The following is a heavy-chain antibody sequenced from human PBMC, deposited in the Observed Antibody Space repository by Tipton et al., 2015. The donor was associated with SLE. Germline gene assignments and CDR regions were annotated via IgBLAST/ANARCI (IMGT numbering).Heavy chain of an antibody. D-gene: IGHD3-10*01. CDR3: ARDYEVYGSGYSHGMDV. V-gene: IGHV3-30-3*01. CDR2: ISYDGSNK. J-gene: IGHJ6*02. Sequence: SLRLSCAASGFTFSSYAMHWVRQAPGKGLEWVAVISYDGSNKYYADSVKGRFTISRDNSKNTLYLQMNSLRAEDTAVYYCARDYEVYGSGYSHGMDVWGQGTTVTVSS. CDR1: GFTFSSYA.